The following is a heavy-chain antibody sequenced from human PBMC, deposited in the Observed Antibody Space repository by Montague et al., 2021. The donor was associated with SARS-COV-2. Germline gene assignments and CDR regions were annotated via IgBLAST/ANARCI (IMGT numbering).Heavy chain of an antibody. CDR2: IYWTDDK. CDR1: GFSLDSSGVG. V-gene: IGHV2-5*01. CDR3: AHKNSDWLIDSAN. D-gene: IGHD6-19*01. Sequence: PALVKPTQTLTLTCTFSGFSLDSSGVGVGWIRQPPGKALECLALIYWTDDKCYRPSLKTRLTVTKDTSKNQVVLTMTNMDPVDTATYFCAHKNSDWLIDSANWGQGTLVTVSS. J-gene: IGHJ4*02.